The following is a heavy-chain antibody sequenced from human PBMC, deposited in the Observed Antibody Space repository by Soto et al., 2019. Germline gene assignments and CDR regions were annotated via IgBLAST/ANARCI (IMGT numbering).Heavy chain of an antibody. J-gene: IGHJ5*02. Sequence: GESLKISCKGSGFRFTSYWISWVRQMPGKGLEWMGRIDPGDSDTRYSPFFQGQVTISADKSISTAYLQWSSLKASDTAMYYCARHNRYSSTWFEGWFDPWDQGTLVTVSS. V-gene: IGHV5-51*01. CDR2: IDPGDSDT. D-gene: IGHD6-13*01. CDR3: ARHNRYSSTWFEGWFDP. CDR1: GFRFTSYW.